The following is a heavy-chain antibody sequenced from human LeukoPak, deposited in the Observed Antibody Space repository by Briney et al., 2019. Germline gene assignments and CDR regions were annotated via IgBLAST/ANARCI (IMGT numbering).Heavy chain of an antibody. D-gene: IGHD3-10*01. Sequence: SETLSLTCTVSGDSISSGHYWGWIRQPPGKGLEWIGSIYYSGSTYYNPSLKSRVTISVDTSKDQFSLKLSSVTAADTAVYYCARDSGSGSYLYYFDYWGQGTLVTVSS. V-gene: IGHV4-38-2*02. CDR3: ARDSGSGSYLYYFDY. CDR2: IYYSGST. CDR1: GDSISSGHY. J-gene: IGHJ4*02.